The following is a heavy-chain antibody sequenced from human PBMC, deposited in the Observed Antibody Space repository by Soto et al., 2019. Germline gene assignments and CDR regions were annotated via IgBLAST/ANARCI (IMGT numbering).Heavy chain of an antibody. CDR3: ARDGVNYDFWSGYRNYNAMDV. D-gene: IGHD3-3*01. CDR1: GFTFSSYW. J-gene: IGHJ6*02. V-gene: IGHV3-74*01. CDR2: INSDGNIT. Sequence: PGGSQRLSCAASGFTFSSYWMHWVRQAPGKGLVWVSRINSDGNITSYADSVKGRFTISRDNAKNSLYLQMNSLRAEDTAVYYCARDGVNYDFWSGYRNYNAMDVWGQGTTVTVSS.